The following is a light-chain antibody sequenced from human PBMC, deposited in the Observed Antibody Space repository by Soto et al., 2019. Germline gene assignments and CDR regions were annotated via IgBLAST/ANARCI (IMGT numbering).Light chain of an antibody. CDR3: QQYNNWPSLT. V-gene: IGKV3D-15*01. CDR1: QSVSSKY. J-gene: IGKJ4*01. Sequence: EIVLTQSPGSLSLSPGERATLSCRASQSVSSKYLGWYQQKPGQAPRLLIYGASSRANGIPDRFSGSGSETKFTLTISSLQSEDSAVYYCQQYNNWPSLTFGGGTKVDIK. CDR2: GAS.